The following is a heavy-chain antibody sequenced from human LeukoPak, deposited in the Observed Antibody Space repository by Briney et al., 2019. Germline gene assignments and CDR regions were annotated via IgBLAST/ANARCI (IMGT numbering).Heavy chain of an antibody. CDR3: ARGLSYAVAYGDY. CDR2: LYTGGST. CDR1: GFTVSNNY. V-gene: IGHV3-53*01. D-gene: IGHD6-19*01. J-gene: IGHJ4*02. Sequence: GGSLRLSCAASGFTVSNNYMSWVRQAPGKGLEWVSVLYTGGSTYYADSVKGRFIISRDNAKNTLYLQLNSLRADDTAVYYCARGLSYAVAYGDYWGQGTLVTVSS.